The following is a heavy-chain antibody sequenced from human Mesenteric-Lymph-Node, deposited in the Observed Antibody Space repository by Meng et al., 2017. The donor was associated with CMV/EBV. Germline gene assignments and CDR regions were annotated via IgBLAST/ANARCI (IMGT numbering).Heavy chain of an antibody. D-gene: IGHD3-10*01. V-gene: IGHV4-34*01. J-gene: IGHJ4*02. CDR3: ARGRYYYGSGSYYNKDYFDY. CDR2: INDSGST. Sequence: FGGYYWSWIRERTGKGLEWIGEINDSGSTNYNPSLKSRVTISVDTSKNQFSLKLSSVTAADTAVYYCARGRYYYGSGSYYNKDYFDYWGQGTLVTVSS. CDR1: FGGYY.